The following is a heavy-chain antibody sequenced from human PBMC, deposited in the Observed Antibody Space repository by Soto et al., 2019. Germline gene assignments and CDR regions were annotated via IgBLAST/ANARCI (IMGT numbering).Heavy chain of an antibody. CDR2: LDGAGGST. CDR3: AAPRDEYGSGVSWFTYGMDI. CDR1: GCTFSDYA. J-gene: IGHJ6*02. Sequence: PGGSLRRSGLASGCTFSDYAMTLVRHVPGRGLECVASLDGAGGSTYYADSVRGRFTISRDNSQNTLLLQMKRLTVDDTAIYYCAAPRDEYGSGVSWFTYGMDIWGQGPTVTVSS. D-gene: IGHD3-10*01. V-gene: IGHV3-23*01.